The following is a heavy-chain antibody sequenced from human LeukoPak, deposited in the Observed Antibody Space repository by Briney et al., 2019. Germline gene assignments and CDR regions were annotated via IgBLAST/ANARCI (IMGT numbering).Heavy chain of an antibody. CDR2: IPYDGSNK. V-gene: IGHV3-30*02. Sequence: GGSLRLSCAASGFTFSSYGMHWVRQAPGKGLEWVTFIPYDGSNKYYADSVKGRFTISRDNSKNTLYLQMNSLRAEDSAVYYCAKDGYSSSWNNFDYWGQGTLVTVSS. D-gene: IGHD6-13*01. CDR3: AKDGYSSSWNNFDY. J-gene: IGHJ4*02. CDR1: GFTFSSYG.